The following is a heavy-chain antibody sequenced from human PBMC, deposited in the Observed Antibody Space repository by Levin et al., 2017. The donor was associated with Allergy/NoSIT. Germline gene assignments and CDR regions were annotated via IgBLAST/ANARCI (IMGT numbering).Heavy chain of an antibody. J-gene: IGHJ4*02. CDR2: IYTSGST. V-gene: IGHV4-61*02. CDR1: GGSIRSGSYY. Sequence: SQTLSLTCTVSGGSIRSGSYYWSWIRQPAGKGLEWIGRIYTSGSTNYNPSLKSRVTISVDTSKNQFSLNLSSVTAADTAVYYCARESYGSGSYGFDYWGQGTLVTVSS. CDR3: ARESYGSGSYGFDY. D-gene: IGHD3-10*01.